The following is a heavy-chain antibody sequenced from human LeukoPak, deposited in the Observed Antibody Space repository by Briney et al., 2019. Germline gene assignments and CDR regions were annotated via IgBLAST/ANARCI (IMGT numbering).Heavy chain of an antibody. V-gene: IGHV3-53*01. D-gene: IGHD6-13*01. J-gene: IGHJ4*02. CDR1: GYTFSHYW. Sequence: GGSLRLSCVASGYTFSHYWMSWVRQAPGKGLEWVSFIYSGGATYYADSVRGRFTISRDSSKNTLYLQMNGLRVEDTAVYYCARVPGYSWGQGTLVTVSS. CDR2: IYSGGAT. CDR3: ARVPGYS.